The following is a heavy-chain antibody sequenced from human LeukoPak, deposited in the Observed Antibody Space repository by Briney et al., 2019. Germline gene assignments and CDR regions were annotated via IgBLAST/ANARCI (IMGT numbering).Heavy chain of an antibody. J-gene: IGHJ5*02. CDR1: GYTFTSCY. V-gene: IGHV1-46*01. D-gene: IGHD2-2*01. Sequence: GASVKVSCKASGYTFTSCYMHWVRQAPGQGLEWMGIINPSGGSTSYAQKFQGRVTMTRDTSTSTVYMELSSLRSEDTAVYYCARGSIVAVPAANNWFDPWGQGTLVTVSS. CDR3: ARGSIVAVPAANNWFDP. CDR2: INPSGGST.